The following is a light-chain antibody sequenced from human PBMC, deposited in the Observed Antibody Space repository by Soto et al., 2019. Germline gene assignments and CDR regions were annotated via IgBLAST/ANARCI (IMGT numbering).Light chain of an antibody. Sequence: DIQMTQSPSTLSASVGDRVTITCRASQNISTWLAWFQQKPGKAPNILIYDASSLQSGVPSRFSGSGSGTQLTLTISSLQPDDFATYFCQQYNSYSITFGQGTRLEIK. V-gene: IGKV1-5*01. CDR2: DAS. CDR3: QQYNSYSIT. CDR1: QNISTW. J-gene: IGKJ5*01.